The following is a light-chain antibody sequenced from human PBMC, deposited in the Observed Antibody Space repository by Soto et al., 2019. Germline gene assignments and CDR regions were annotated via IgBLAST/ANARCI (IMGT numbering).Light chain of an antibody. Sequence: DIVLSQSPCTLYLSPRERATLSCMASQSVSSDYLAWYQQSPVQAPRLLMYDASTRVTGIPDRFSGSGSGTDFTLTISRLEPEDFVVYYCQQYGGSPLTFGQGAKVDIK. CDR1: QSVSSDY. J-gene: IGKJ1*01. V-gene: IGKV3-20*01. CDR2: DAS. CDR3: QQYGGSPLT.